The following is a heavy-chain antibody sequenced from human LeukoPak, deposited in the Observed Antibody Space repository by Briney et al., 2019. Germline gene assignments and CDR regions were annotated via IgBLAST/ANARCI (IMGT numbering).Heavy chain of an antibody. D-gene: IGHD1-26*01. CDR2: IKQDGSEK. CDR1: GFTFSSYW. Sequence: GGSLRLSCAASGFTFSSYWMSWVRQAPGKGLEWVANIKQDGSEKYYVDSVKGRFTISRDDAKNSLYLQMNSLRAEDTAVYYCAREIGVGAVDYWGQGTLVTVSS. CDR3: AREIGVGAVDY. V-gene: IGHV3-7*01. J-gene: IGHJ4*02.